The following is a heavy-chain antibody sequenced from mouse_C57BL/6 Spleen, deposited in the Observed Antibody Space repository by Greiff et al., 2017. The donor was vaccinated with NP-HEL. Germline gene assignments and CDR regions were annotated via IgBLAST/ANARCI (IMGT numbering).Heavy chain of an antibody. CDR3: ARDDYYGSSYGERAMDY. CDR2: IDPSDSYT. D-gene: IGHD1-1*01. V-gene: IGHV1-50*01. Sequence: QVQLQQPGAELVKPGASVKLSCKASGYTFTSYWMQWVKQRPGQGLEWIGEIDPSDSYTNYNQKFKGKATLTVDTSSSTAYMQLSSLTSEDSAVYYCARDDYYGSSYGERAMDYWGQGTSVTVSS. J-gene: IGHJ4*01. CDR1: GYTFTSYW.